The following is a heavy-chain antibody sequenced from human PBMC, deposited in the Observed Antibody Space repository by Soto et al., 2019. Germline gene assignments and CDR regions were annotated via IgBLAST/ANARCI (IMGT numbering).Heavy chain of an antibody. Sequence: VQLVESGGGLVKPGGSLTLSCAASGFAFSTFSMNWVRQAPGKGLEWVSLISSSSGYIYYAYAVKGRITISRDNAKNSVYLQMNSLRAEDTAVYYCAKYFYGDSYYDGLDVWCQGTTFTVS. CDR1: GFAFSTFS. CDR3: AKYFYGDSYYDGLDV. D-gene: IGHD4-17*01. V-gene: IGHV3-21*01. J-gene: IGHJ6*02. CDR2: ISSSSGYI.